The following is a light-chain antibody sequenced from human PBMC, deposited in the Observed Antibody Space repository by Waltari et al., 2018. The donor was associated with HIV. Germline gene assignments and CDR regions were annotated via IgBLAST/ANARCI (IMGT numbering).Light chain of an antibody. J-gene: IGLJ3*02. CDR1: TSNIGSNY. V-gene: IGLV1-47*01. Sequence: QSVLTQSPSASGTPGQRVTISCSGSTSNIGSNYVYWYQQPPGTAPKPLIYRNDQRPSGVPDRFSCSKSGGAASLAVSGLRSEDEADYYCAAWDSSRSGLKWVFGGGTKLTVL. CDR2: RND. CDR3: AAWDSSRSGLKWV.